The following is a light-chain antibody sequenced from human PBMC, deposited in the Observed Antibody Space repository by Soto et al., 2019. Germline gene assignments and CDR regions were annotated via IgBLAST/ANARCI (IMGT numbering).Light chain of an antibody. CDR1: RSVSTY. Sequence: EIVVTQSPVTLSLSPGDRATLSCRASRSVSTYLAWYQQKPGQAPRLLIYDTSHRATGIPARFSGSGSGTDFTLTISSLEPEDFAVYYCQQTFSPPLTFGGGTKVDIK. CDR2: DTS. J-gene: IGKJ4*01. V-gene: IGKV3-11*01. CDR3: QQTFSPPLT.